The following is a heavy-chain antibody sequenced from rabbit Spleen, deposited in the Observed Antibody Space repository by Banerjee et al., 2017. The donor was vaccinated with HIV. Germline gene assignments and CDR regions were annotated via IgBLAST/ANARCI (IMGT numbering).Heavy chain of an antibody. J-gene: IGHJ4*01. Sequence: QSLEESGGDLVKPGASLTLTCTASGFSFSSNYYMCWVRQAPGKGLEWIACINVGSNDITSYATWAEGRFTISKTSSTTVTLQMTGLTAADTATYFYARDLVGVIGWNFYLWGPGTLVTVS. D-gene: IGHD1-1*01. CDR2: INVGSNDIT. CDR3: ARDLVGVIGWNFYL. CDR1: GFSFSSNYY. V-gene: IGHV1S40*01.